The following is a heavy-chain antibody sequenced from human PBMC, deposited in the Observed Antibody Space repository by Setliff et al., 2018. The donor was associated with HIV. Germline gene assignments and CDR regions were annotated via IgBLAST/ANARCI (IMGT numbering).Heavy chain of an antibody. CDR2: VYTSGST. Sequence: SETLSLTCSVSGGSMSTYYWSWIRQPAGKRLEWIGRVYTSGSTSYNPSLRSRVTMSVDTSKSQFSLKLNSVAAADTAVSYCARVFPPIRGAPFGTPPGAFDIWGQGTMVTVSS. V-gene: IGHV4-4*07. J-gene: IGHJ3*02. CDR3: ARVFPPIRGAPFGTPPGAFDI. D-gene: IGHD2-15*01. CDR1: GGSMSTYY.